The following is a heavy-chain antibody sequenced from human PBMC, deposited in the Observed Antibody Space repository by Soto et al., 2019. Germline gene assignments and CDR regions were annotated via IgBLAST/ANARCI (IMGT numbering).Heavy chain of an antibody. Sequence: GSLRLSCAASGFTFSSYWMSWVRQAPGKGLEWVANIKQDGSEKYYVDSVKGRFTISRDNAKNSLYLQMNSLRAEDTAVYYCARERDYDILTGYYDYWGQGTLVTVSS. V-gene: IGHV3-7*03. CDR1: GFTFSSYW. CDR2: IKQDGSEK. D-gene: IGHD3-9*01. CDR3: ARERDYDILTGYYDY. J-gene: IGHJ4*02.